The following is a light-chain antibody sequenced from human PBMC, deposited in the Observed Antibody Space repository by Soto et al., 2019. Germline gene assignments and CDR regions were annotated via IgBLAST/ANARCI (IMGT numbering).Light chain of an antibody. Sequence: EIVLTQSPGTLSLSPGERATLSCRASQSVSSSYLAWYQQKPGQAPRLLIYGASSRATGIPDRFSRSGSGTDFTLTISRLEPDYCAVYYGQQYDSSPQTFGQGTKVEIK. CDR1: QSVSSSY. CDR2: GAS. V-gene: IGKV3-20*01. J-gene: IGKJ1*01. CDR3: QQYDSSPQT.